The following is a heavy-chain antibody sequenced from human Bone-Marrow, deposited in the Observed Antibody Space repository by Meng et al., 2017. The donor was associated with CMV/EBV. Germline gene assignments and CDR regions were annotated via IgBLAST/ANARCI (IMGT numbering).Heavy chain of an antibody. Sequence: SVKVSCKASGGTFSSYAISWVRQAPGQGLEWMGGIIPILGIANYAQKFQGRVTITADKSTSTACMELSSLRSEDTAVYYCARDPYSNYVYYYYYYGMDVWGQGTTVTVSS. V-gene: IGHV1-69*10. J-gene: IGHJ6*02. CDR2: IIPILGIA. CDR1: GGTFSSYA. D-gene: IGHD4-11*01. CDR3: ARDPYSNYVYYYYYYGMDV.